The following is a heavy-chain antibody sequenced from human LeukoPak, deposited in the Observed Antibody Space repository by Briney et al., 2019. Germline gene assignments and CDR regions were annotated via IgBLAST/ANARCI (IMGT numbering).Heavy chain of an antibody. J-gene: IGHJ6*03. Sequence: PSETLSLTCTVSGGSISSSSYYWGWIRQPPGKGLEWIGSIYYSGSTYYNPSLKSRVTISVDTSKNQFSLKLSSVTAADTAVYYCARVPLRSFMDVWGKGTTVTVSS. CDR2: IYYSGST. CDR1: GGSISSSSYY. D-gene: IGHD3-3*01. V-gene: IGHV4-39*07. CDR3: ARVPLRSFMDV.